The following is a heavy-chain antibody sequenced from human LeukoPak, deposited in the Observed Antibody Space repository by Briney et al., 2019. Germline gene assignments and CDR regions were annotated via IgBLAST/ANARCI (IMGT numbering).Heavy chain of an antibody. D-gene: IGHD3-22*01. V-gene: IGHV3-15*01. CDR3: TTHYYDSSGPVGY. J-gene: IGHJ4*02. CDR1: GFTFSNAW. CDR2: IKSKTDGGTT. Sequence: GGSLRLSCAASGFTFSNAWMSWVRQAPGKGLEWVGRIKSKTDGGTTDYAAPVKGRFTISRDDSKKTLYLQMNSLKTEDTAVYYCTTHYYDSSGPVGYWGQGTLVTVSS.